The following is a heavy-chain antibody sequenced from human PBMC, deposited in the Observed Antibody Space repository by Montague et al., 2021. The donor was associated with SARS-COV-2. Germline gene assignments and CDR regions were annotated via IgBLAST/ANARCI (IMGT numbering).Heavy chain of an antibody. D-gene: IGHD6-6*01. J-gene: IGHJ4*02. V-gene: IGHV4-59*01. CDR1: GGSISSYY. CDR2: IYYSGST. Sequence: SETLSLTCTVSGGSISSYYWSRIRQPPGKRLEWIGYIYYSGSTNYNPSLKSRVTISVDTSKNQFSLKLSSVTAADTAVYYCARGREYSSSAGFDYWGQGTLVTVSS. CDR3: ARGREYSSSAGFDY.